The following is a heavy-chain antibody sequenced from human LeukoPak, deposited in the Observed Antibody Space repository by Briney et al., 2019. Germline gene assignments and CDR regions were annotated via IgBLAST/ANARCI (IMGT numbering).Heavy chain of an antibody. J-gene: IGHJ4*02. Sequence: ASVKVSCKTSGYTFTAFYIHWVRQAPGQGLEWMGRVKPDSGGTNYAQKFQGRVAMTRDTSITTAYMELSRLRSDDTAVYYCAREYYDTSGYYPIDYWGQGTLVTVSS. CDR3: AREYYDTSGYYPIDY. D-gene: IGHD3-22*01. V-gene: IGHV1-2*06. CDR1: GYTFTAFY. CDR2: VKPDSGGT.